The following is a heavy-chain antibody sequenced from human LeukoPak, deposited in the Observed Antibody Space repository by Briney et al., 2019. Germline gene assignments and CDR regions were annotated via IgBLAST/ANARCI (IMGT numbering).Heavy chain of an antibody. J-gene: IGHJ4*02. Sequence: GGSLRLSCAASGFTFSSYAMSGVRQAPGKGLEWVSAISGSGGSTYYADSVKGRFNISRDDAKNSLYLQMNSLRAEDTAVYYCARGTAYYYDSSGYYYFDYWGQGTLVTVSS. V-gene: IGHV3-23*01. CDR2: ISGSGGST. D-gene: IGHD3-22*01. CDR3: ARGTAYYYDSSGYYYFDY. CDR1: GFTFSSYA.